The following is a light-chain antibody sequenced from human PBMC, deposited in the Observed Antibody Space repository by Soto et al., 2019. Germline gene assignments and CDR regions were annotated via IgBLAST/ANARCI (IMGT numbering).Light chain of an antibody. CDR3: SSHTSSNTVV. CDR1: SSDVGGYSY. Sequence: QSALTQPASVSGSPGQSITISCTGTSSDVGGYSYVFWYQHHPGKAPKLMIYEVNNRPAGVSDRFSGSKSGNTASLTISGLQAEDEADYDCSSHTSSNTVVFGGGTKLTVL. CDR2: EVN. V-gene: IGLV2-14*01. J-gene: IGLJ2*01.